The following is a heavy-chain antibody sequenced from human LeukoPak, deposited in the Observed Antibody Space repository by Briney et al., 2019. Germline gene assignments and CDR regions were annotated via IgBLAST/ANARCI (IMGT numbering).Heavy chain of an antibody. J-gene: IGHJ5*02. V-gene: IGHV1-2*02. CDR3: ARMSGYCSGGSCYGNNWFDP. CDR1: GYTFTDYY. Sequence: GASVKVSCKASGYTFTDYYMHWVRQAPGQGLEWMGWINPNSGGTNYAQKFQGRVTMTRDTSISTAYMELSRLRSDDTAVYYCARMSGYCSGGSCYGNNWFDPWGQGTLVTVSS. CDR2: INPNSGGT. D-gene: IGHD2-15*01.